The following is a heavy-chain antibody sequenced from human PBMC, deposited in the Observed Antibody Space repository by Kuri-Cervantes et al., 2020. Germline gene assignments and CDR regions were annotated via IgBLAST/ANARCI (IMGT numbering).Heavy chain of an antibody. Sequence: GGSLRLSCAASGFTFSSYGMHWVRQAPGRGLEWVAVIWYDGSNKYYADSVKGRFTISRDNSKNTLYLQMNSLRAEDTAVYYCAREGGGYSYGWGLKRNGMDVWGQGTTVTVSS. CDR1: GFTFSSYG. J-gene: IGHJ6*02. CDR3: AREGGGYSYGWGLKRNGMDV. V-gene: IGHV3-33*01. D-gene: IGHD5-18*01. CDR2: IWYDGSNK.